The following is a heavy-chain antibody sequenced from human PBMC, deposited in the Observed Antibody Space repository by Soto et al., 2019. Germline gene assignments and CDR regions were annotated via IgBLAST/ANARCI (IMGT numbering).Heavy chain of an antibody. CDR1: GFTFSSYS. V-gene: IGHV3-21*01. CDR2: ISSSSSYI. Sequence: GGSLRLSCAASGFTFSSYSMNWVRQAPGKGLEWVSSISSSSSYIYYADSVKGRFTISRDNAKNSLYLQMNSLRAEDTAVYYCARRPNSSGWAIDYWGQGTLVTVSS. CDR3: ARRPNSSGWAIDY. D-gene: IGHD6-19*01. J-gene: IGHJ4*02.